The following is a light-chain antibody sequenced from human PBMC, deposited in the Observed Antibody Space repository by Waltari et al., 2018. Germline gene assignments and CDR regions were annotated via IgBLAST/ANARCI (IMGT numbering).Light chain of an antibody. V-gene: IGLV2-14*03. CDR3: SSYTSSVL. Sequence: QSALTQPASVSGSPGQPITISCTGTRSDVGSYNYVSWYQQLPGKAPKTIIYDGSKRPSGVSNRFSGSKSGNTASLTISGLQAEDEADYYCSSYTSSVLFGGGTKLTVL. J-gene: IGLJ2*01. CDR1: RSDVGSYNY. CDR2: DGS.